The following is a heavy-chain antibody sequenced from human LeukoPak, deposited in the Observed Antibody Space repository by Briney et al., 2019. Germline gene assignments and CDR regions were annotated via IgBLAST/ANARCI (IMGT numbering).Heavy chain of an antibody. CDR1: GGSISSYY. D-gene: IGHD3-10*01. CDR3: ARVAHYYGSGSYSNWFDP. V-gene: IGHV4-59*01. J-gene: IGHJ5*02. Sequence: SETLSLTCTVSGGSISSYYWSWIRQPPGKGLEWIGYIYYSGSTNYNPSLKSRVTISVDTSKNQFSLKLSSVTAADTAVYYCARVAHYYGSGSYSNWFDPWGQGTLVTVSS. CDR2: IYYSGST.